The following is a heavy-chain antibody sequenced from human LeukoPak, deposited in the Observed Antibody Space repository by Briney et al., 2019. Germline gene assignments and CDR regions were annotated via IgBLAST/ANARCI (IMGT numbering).Heavy chain of an antibody. D-gene: IGHD5-24*01. V-gene: IGHV1-2*02. J-gene: IGHJ4*02. CDR1: GFTFTNYA. CDR2: ITPGGDT. CDR3: ARDRYGDGFAHLDY. Sequence: ASVKVSCKASGFTFTNYAIHWVRLAPGQGLEWMGWITPGGDTNYPQKFQGRVAITWDTSITTAYMDLSRLTSDDTAVYYCARDRYGDGFAHLDYWGQGALVTVSS.